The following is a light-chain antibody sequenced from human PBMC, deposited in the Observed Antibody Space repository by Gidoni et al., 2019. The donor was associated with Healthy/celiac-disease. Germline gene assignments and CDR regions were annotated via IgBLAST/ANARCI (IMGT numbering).Light chain of an antibody. Sequence: QSALTQPASVSGSPGQSITISCTGTSSDVGGYNYVSWYQQHPGKAPKLMIYEVSNRPSGVSNRFSGSKSGNTASLTISGLQAEDDADYYCSSYTSSSIRVFGTGTKVTVL. CDR2: EVS. V-gene: IGLV2-14*01. CDR1: SSDVGGYNY. CDR3: SSYTSSSIRV. J-gene: IGLJ1*01.